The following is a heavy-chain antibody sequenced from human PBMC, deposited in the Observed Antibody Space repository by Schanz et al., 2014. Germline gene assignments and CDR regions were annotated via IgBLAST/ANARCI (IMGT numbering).Heavy chain of an antibody. CDR2: IKSDGSST. D-gene: IGHD3-10*01. Sequence: EVQLVQSGGGLVQPGGSLRLSCAASGFTFSSHWMHWVRQDPGKGLVWVARIKSDGSSTSYADSVKGRFTISRDNAKNSLFLHMNSLRAEDTAVYYCAKGRFGELSAFDIWGQGTMVTVSS. CDR3: AKGRFGELSAFDI. J-gene: IGHJ3*02. CDR1: GFTFSSHW. V-gene: IGHV3-74*01.